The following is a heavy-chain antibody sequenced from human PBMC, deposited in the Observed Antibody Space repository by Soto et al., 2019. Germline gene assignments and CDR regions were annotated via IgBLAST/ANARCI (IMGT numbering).Heavy chain of an antibody. CDR2: VYNSGST. CDR3: ARYRREAVAGYTLDN. CDR1: VGSSSSNY. Sequence: ETLSLTGTVSVGSSSSNYWTWMRQPPGKGLEWIGYVYNSGSTNYNPSLKSRVTISEDTSKSQFSLKVNSMTAADTAVYYCARYRREAVAGYTLDNWGQGILVTVSS. J-gene: IGHJ4*02. V-gene: IGHV4-59*01. D-gene: IGHD6-13*01.